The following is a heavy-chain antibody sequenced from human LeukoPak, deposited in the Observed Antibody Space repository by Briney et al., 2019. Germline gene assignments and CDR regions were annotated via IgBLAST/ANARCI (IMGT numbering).Heavy chain of an antibody. CDR3: ARVLRFLESDWFDP. V-gene: IGHV3-7*01. CDR1: GFTFSSYW. J-gene: IGHJ5*02. CDR2: IKQDGSEK. D-gene: IGHD3-3*01. Sequence: TGGSLRLSCAASGFTFSSYWMSWVRQAPGKGREWVANIKQDGSEKYYVDSVKGRFTISRDNAKNSLYLQMNSLRAEDTAVYYCARVLRFLESDWFDPWGQGTLVTVSS.